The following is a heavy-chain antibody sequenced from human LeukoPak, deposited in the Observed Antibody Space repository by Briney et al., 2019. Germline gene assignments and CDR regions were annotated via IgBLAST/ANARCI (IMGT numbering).Heavy chain of an antibody. CDR2: IDSDGSST. J-gene: IGHJ3*02. Sequence: GGSLRLSCAASGFTLSRYWMYWVRQVPGKGRVWVSHIDSDGSSTFYADSVKGRFAISRDNAKNTLYLQMNSLRPEDTAVYYCARGISLGIWGQGTMVTVSS. CDR3: ARGISLGI. CDR1: GFTLSRYW. V-gene: IGHV3-74*01. D-gene: IGHD3-16*01.